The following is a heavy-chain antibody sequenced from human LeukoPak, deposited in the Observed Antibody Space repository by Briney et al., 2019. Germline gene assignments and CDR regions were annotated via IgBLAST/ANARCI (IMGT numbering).Heavy chain of an antibody. CDR1: GGSVSSGSYY. CDR3: ARSASLGNYLFDS. CDR2: ILYSGNT. D-gene: IGHD1-7*01. Sequence: SETLSLTCTVSGGSVSSGSYYWSWIRQPPGEGLEWIGVILYSGNTDYNPSLKSRVTISVDTSKNQFSLKLRSVTAADTAVYFCARSASLGNYLFDSWGQGTLVTVSS. V-gene: IGHV4-61*01. J-gene: IGHJ4*02.